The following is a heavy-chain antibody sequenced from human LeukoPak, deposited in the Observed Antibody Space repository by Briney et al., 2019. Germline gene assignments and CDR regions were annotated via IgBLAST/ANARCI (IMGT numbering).Heavy chain of an antibody. Sequence: PGGSLRLSCAASGFSFSINWMSWVRQAPGKGLEWVANINQDGSQKYYVGSVKGRFTISRDNAKNSLYLQMNGLRAEDTAVYYCVRDPDILIGVAFDVWGQGTVVTVSS. J-gene: IGHJ3*01. CDR2: INQDGSQK. V-gene: IGHV3-7*05. D-gene: IGHD3-9*01. CDR1: GFSFSINW. CDR3: VRDPDILIGVAFDV.